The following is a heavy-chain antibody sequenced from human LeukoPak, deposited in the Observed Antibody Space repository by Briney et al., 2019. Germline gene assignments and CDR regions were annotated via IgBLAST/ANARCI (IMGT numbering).Heavy chain of an antibody. D-gene: IGHD2-2*01. CDR2: ISAYNGNT. CDR1: GYTFTSYG. V-gene: IGHV1-18*01. J-gene: IGHJ4*02. Sequence: ASVKVSCKASGYTFTSYGISWVRQAPGQGLEWMGWISAYNGNTNYAQKLQGRVTMTTDTSTSTAYMELRSLRSDDTAVYYCARERYCSSTSCYLYYFDYWGQGTLVTVSS. CDR3: ARERYCSSTSCYLYYFDY.